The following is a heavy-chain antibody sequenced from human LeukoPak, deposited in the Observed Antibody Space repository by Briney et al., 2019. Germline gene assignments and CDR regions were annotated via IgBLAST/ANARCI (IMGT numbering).Heavy chain of an antibody. D-gene: IGHD2-15*01. CDR2: LNPNSGGT. V-gene: IGHV1-2*02. CDR3: ARGRYGLLLDFDY. CDR1: GYTFTGYY. Sequence: ASVKVSCKASGYTFTGYYMHWVRQAPGQGLEWMGWLNPNSGGTNYAQKYQDRVTMTWDTSISTAYMELSSLRSDDTAVYFCARGRYGLLLDFDYWGQGTQVTVSS. J-gene: IGHJ4*02.